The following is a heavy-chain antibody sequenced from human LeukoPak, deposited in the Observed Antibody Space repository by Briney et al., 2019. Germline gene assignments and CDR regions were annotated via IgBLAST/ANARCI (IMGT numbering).Heavy chain of an antibody. J-gene: IGHJ6*03. V-gene: IGHV1-69*05. CDR2: IIPIFGTG. CDR3: ACHTIFGVVTRNPKGSNYYYMDV. D-gene: IGHD3-3*01. CDR1: GGTFISYA. Sequence: ASVTVSFTASGGTFISYAISWVRQAPGQGVEWMGGIIPIFGTGNYAQKFQGRVTITTDESTSTAYMELSGLRSEDTAVYYCACHTIFGVVTRNPKGSNYYYMDVWGKGTTVTVSS.